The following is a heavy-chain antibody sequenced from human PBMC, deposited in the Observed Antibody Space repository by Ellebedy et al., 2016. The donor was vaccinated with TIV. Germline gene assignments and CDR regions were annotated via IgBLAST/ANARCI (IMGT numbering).Heavy chain of an antibody. CDR2: MHNTGSS. CDR1: GGSTSSYY. J-gene: IGHJ4*02. V-gene: IGHV4-59*01. CDR3: AREGGSYQLDY. D-gene: IGHD1-26*01. Sequence: MPSETLSLTCSVSGGSTSSYYWSWIRQPPGEGPEWIGYMHNTGSSNYNPSLKSRVAISIDTSKNQFSLKLSSVTAADTAVYYCAREGGSYQLDYWGQGTLVTVS.